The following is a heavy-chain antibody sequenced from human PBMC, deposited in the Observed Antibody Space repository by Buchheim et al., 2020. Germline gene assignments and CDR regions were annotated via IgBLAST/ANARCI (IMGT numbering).Heavy chain of an antibody. CDR3: TRHHSSGWYGDYYYGMDV. CDR1: GFTFSGSA. CDR2: IRSKANSYAT. Sequence: EVQLVESGGGLVQPGGSLKLSCAASGFTFSGSAMHWVRQASGKGLEWVGRIRSKANSYATAYAASVQGRFTISRDDSKNNAYLQMNSLKTEDTAVYYCTRHHSSGWYGDYYYGMDVWGQGTT. D-gene: IGHD6-19*01. V-gene: IGHV3-73*01. J-gene: IGHJ6*02.